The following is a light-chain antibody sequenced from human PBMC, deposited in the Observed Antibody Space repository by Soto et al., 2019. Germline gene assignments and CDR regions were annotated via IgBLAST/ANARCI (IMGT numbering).Light chain of an antibody. CDR2: EVS. CDR1: SSDVGGYNY. V-gene: IGLV2-8*01. Sequence: QSVLTQPPSASGSPGQSVTISCTGTSSDVGGYNYVSWYQHHPGKAPNLMIYEVSKRPSGVPDRFSGSKSGNTASLTVSGLQPEDEADYYCSSYAGNNNLLFGGGTKLTVL. J-gene: IGLJ2*01. CDR3: SSYAGNNNLL.